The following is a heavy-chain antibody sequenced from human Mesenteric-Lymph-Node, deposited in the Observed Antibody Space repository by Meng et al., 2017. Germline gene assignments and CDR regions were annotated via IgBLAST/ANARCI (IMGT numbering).Heavy chain of an antibody. D-gene: IGHD5-18*01. Sequence: GESLKISCEVSGFIFSSFEMNWVRQAPGKGLEWVSYISNGGGRTIYYADSVKGRFTISRDNSKNTLYLQMNSLRAEDTAVYYCARCELYSYYFDYWGQGTLVTVSS. J-gene: IGHJ4*02. CDR1: GFIFSSFE. V-gene: IGHV3-48*03. CDR2: ISNGGGRTI. CDR3: ARCELYSYYFDY.